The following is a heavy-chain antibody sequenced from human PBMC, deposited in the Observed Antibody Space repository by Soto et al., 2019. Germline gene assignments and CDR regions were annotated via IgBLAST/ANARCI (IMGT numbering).Heavy chain of an antibody. CDR3: ARVSPLTRNFAY. J-gene: IGHJ4*02. V-gene: IGHV3-13*01. CDR1: GFTISSFD. Sequence: GGSLRLSCAVSGFTISSFDMHWVRQASGARLEWVSAIKPAADTYYLDSVRGRFTISRENAENSLFLQMNNLRAEDTAVYYCARVSPLTRNFAYWGQGALVTVSS. D-gene: IGHD3-9*01. CDR2: IKPAADT.